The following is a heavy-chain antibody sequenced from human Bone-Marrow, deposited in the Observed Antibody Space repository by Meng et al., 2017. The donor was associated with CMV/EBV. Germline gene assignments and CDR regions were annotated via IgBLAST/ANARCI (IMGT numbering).Heavy chain of an antibody. CDR2: INHSGST. Sequence: GSLRLSCAVYGGSFSGYYWSWIRQPPGKGLEWIGEINHSGSTNYNPSLKSRVTISVDTSKNQFSLKLSSVTAADTAVYYCARLSKYSSSFDDWGQGPRVTGYS. D-gene: IGHD6-6*01. V-gene: IGHV4-34*01. J-gene: IGHJ4*02. CDR1: GGSFSGYY. CDR3: ARLSKYSSSFDD.